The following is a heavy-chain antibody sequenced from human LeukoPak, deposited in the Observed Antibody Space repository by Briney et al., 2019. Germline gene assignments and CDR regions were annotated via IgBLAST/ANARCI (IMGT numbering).Heavy chain of an antibody. CDR2: IIPIFGTA. CDR1: GGTFSIYA. V-gene: IGHV1-69*05. CDR3: ATWTGRGYLFDY. Sequence: SSVTVSCKGSGGTFSIYAISWVRQAPGQGGEWMGGIIPIFGTANYAQKFQGRVTITTDEATSTAYMELSSLRSEDTAVYYCATWTGRGYLFDYWGQGTLVTVSS. D-gene: IGHD3/OR15-3a*01. J-gene: IGHJ4*02.